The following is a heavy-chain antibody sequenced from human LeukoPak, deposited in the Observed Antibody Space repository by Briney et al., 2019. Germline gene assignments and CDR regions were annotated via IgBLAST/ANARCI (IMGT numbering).Heavy chain of an antibody. CDR2: IKSKADGETI. CDR1: GFTFTNAW. CDR3: STLTSRGLSDS. D-gene: IGHD1-20*01. J-gene: IGHJ4*02. Sequence: KSGGSLRLSCAASGFTFTNAWMNWVRQAPGKGLEWVGRIKSKADGETIDYAAPVEGRFTFSRDDSKNMLYLQMNSLKSEDTAVYYCSTLTSRGLSDSWGQGTLVTVSS. V-gene: IGHV3-15*07.